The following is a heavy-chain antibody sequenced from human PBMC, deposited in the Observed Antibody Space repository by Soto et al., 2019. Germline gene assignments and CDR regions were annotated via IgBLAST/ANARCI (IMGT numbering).Heavy chain of an antibody. CDR1: GFTFSNAW. CDR2: IKSKTDGGTT. J-gene: IGHJ4*02. CDR3: RVPPNLDWLLIGY. D-gene: IGHD5-12*01. V-gene: IGHV3-15*01. Sequence: GGSLRLSCAASGFTFSNAWMSWVRQAPGKGLEWVGRIKSKTDGGTTDYAAPVKGRFTISRDDSKNTLYLQMNSLKTEDTAVYYCRVPPNLDWLLIGYWGQGTVVTVS.